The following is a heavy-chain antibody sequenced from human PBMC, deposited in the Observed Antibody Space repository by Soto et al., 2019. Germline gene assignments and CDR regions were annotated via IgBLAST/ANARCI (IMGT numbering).Heavy chain of an antibody. J-gene: IGHJ6*01. CDR2: ISYDGSNK. CDR3: ARVAAEAAAGTYHYYGMEV. V-gene: IGHV3-30-3*01. CDR1: VFTFSSYA. D-gene: IGHD6-13*01. Sequence: RSLRLSCASSVFTFSSYAMHCVRQAPGKWLEWVAVISYDGSNKYYADSVKGRFTISRDNSKNTLYLQMNSLRAEDTAVYYCARVAAEAAAGTYHYYGMEVWGQGITV.